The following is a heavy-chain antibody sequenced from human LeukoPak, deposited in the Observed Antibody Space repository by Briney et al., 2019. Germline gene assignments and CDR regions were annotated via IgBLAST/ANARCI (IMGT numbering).Heavy chain of an antibody. D-gene: IGHD3-3*01. J-gene: IGHJ5*02. CDR1: GGSISSGGYY. V-gene: IGHV4-31*03. Sequence: SETLSLTCTVSGGSISSGGYYWSWIRQHPGKGLEWIGYIYYSGSTYYNPSLKSRVTISVDTSKNQFSLKLSSVTAADTAVYYCARGGKYYDFWSGPINWFDPWGQGTLVTVSS. CDR3: ARGGKYYDFWSGPINWFDP. CDR2: IYYSGST.